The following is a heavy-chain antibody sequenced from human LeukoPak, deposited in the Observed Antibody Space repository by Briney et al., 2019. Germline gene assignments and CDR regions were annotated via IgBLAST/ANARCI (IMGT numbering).Heavy chain of an antibody. CDR1: GGSISIYY. D-gene: IGHD3-22*01. Sequence: SETLSLTCTVSGGSISIYYWSWTRPPAGKGLEWSGRIYTSGSTNYNLSLKSRVTMSVDTSKNQFSMKLSSVTAADTAVYYCARDPSHDSSGYYYPFDYWGQGTLVTVSS. CDR3: ARDPSHDSSGYYYPFDY. V-gene: IGHV4-4*07. J-gene: IGHJ4*02. CDR2: IYTSGST.